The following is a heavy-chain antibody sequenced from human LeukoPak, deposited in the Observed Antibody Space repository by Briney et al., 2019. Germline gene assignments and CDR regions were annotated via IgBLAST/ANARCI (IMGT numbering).Heavy chain of an antibody. CDR3: ARGPTVVIRPNYYVDV. D-gene: IGHD3-22*01. J-gene: IGHJ6*03. V-gene: IGHV1-69*04. Sequence: GAPGNVSCKASGCAVCSYAISWVRQAARQGLEWMGRIIPILGIVNYGQKFQGRVTITADKSTSTAYMELSSLRSEDTAVYYCARGPTVVIRPNYYVDVWGKGTTVTVS. CDR2: IIPILGIV. CDR1: GCAVCSYA.